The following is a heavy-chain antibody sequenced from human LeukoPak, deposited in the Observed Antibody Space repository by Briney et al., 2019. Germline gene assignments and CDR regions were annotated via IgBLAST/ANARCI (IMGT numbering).Heavy chain of an antibody. V-gene: IGHV1-8*01. CDR2: MNPNSGNT. D-gene: IGHD6-6*01. Sequence: ASVTVSCKASGYTFTSYDINWVRQATGQGLEWMGWMNPNSGNTGYAQKFQGRVTMTRNTSISTAYMELSSLRSEDTAVYYCAREYSSSSTNWFDPWGQGTLVTVSS. J-gene: IGHJ5*02. CDR3: AREYSSSSTNWFDP. CDR1: GYTFTSYD.